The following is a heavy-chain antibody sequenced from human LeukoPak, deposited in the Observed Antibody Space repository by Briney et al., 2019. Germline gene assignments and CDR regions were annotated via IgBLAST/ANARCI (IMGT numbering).Heavy chain of an antibody. CDR2: ISSSSSYI. D-gene: IGHD6-13*01. CDR3: ARAGYSSSWYSDY. V-gene: IGHV3-21*01. CDR1: GFTFSSYS. J-gene: IGHJ4*02. Sequence: RGSLRLSCAASGFTFSSYSMNWVRQAPGKGLEWVSSISSSSSYIYYADSVKGRFTISRDNAKNSLYLQMNSLRAEDTAVYYCARAGYSSSWYSDYWGQGTLVTVSS.